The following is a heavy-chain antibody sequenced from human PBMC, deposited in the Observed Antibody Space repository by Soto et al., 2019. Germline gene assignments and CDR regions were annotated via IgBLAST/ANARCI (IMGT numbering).Heavy chain of an antibody. CDR1: GLTVSSNY. CDR3: ARFFADYGLDV. Sequence: GGSLRLSCASSGLTVSSNYMSWVRQAPGKGLEWVSVIYSGGTIYYADSVKGRFTISRDNSKNSLYLQMDSLRAEDTAVYYCARFFADYGLDVWGQGTTVTVSS. J-gene: IGHJ6*02. D-gene: IGHD3-3*01. V-gene: IGHV3-53*01. CDR2: IYSGGTI.